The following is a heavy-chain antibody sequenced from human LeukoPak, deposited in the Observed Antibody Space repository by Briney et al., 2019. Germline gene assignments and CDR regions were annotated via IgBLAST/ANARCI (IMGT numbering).Heavy chain of an antibody. V-gene: IGHV1-69*13. J-gene: IGHJ4*02. CDR1: GGTFSSYA. CDR2: IIPIFGTA. Sequence: ASVKVSCKAPGGTFSSYAISWVRQAPGQGLEWMGGIIPIFGTANYAQKFQGRVTITADESTSTAYMELSSLRSEDTAVYYCSLSSGYYYPLDYWGQGTLVTVSS. CDR3: SLSSGYYYPLDY. D-gene: IGHD3-22*01.